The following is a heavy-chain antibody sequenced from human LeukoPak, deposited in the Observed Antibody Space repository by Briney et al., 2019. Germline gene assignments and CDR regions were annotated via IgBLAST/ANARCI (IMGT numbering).Heavy chain of an antibody. J-gene: IGHJ5*02. CDR3: AKRLWSSSTSCYDCWFDP. V-gene: IGHV3-30*18. Sequence: GRSLRLSCAASGFTFSSYGMHWVRQAPGKGLEWVAVISYDGSNKYYADSVKGRFTISRDNSKNTLYLQMNSLRAEDTAVYYCAKRLWSSSTSCYDCWFDPWGQGTLVTVSS. D-gene: IGHD2-2*01. CDR1: GFTFSSYG. CDR2: ISYDGSNK.